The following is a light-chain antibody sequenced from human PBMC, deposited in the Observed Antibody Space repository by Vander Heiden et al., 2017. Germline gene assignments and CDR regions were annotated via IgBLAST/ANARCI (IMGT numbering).Light chain of an antibody. J-gene: IGLJ2*01. Sequence: QSALTQPRSVSGSPGQSVTSACTGTGSDVDCYNDVPWYQEHPGNAPKLMIYDGSKRPSGVPDRFSGSKSGNTASRTISGLQAEDEADYYCCSYAGSFVVFGGGTKLTVL. CDR1: GSDVDCYND. CDR3: CSYAGSFVV. V-gene: IGLV2-11*01. CDR2: DGS.